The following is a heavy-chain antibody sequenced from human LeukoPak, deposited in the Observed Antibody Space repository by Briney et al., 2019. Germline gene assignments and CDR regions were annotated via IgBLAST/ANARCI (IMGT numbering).Heavy chain of an antibody. Sequence: GGSLRLSCAASGFTFSSYCMSWVRQAPGKGLEWVGRTRNKANSYTPDYAASVKGRFTISRDESKNSLYLQMNSLKTEDTAVYYCAMEGESSGPDFDYWGQGTLVTVSS. CDR1: GFTFSSYC. CDR2: TRNKANSYTP. J-gene: IGHJ4*02. CDR3: AMEGESSGPDFDY. V-gene: IGHV3-72*01. D-gene: IGHD3-22*01.